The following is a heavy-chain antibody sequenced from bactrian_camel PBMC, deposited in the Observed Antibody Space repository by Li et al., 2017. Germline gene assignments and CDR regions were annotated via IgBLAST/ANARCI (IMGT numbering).Heavy chain of an antibody. J-gene: IGHJ4*01. CDR1: GFPFNSKY. D-gene: IGHD2*01. CDR3: ATDDGRWFGYEYNY. Sequence: HVQLVESGGGLVQPGGSLRLSCATSGFPFNSKYITWVRQSPGQGLEWVSSMHTGGGSAYYADSVKGRFTISKDNAKNTLYLQMNSLKTEDTGVYYCATDDGRWFGYEYNYWGQGTQVTVS. V-gene: IGHV3-2*01. CDR2: MHTGGGSA.